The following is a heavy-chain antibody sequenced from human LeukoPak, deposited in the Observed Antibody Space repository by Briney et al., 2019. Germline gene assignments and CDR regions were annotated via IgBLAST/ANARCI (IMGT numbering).Heavy chain of an antibody. V-gene: IGHV5-51*01. Sequence: GESLKISCKCSGYSFTNYWIGWVRQMPGKGLEWMGIIYPGDSDTRYSPSFQGQVTISADKSISTAYLQWSSLKASDTAMYYCARGGYCTSTSCYVAYNWFDPWGQGTLVTVSS. D-gene: IGHD2-2*01. CDR3: ARGGYCTSTSCYVAYNWFDP. CDR1: GYSFTNYW. J-gene: IGHJ5*02. CDR2: IYPGDSDT.